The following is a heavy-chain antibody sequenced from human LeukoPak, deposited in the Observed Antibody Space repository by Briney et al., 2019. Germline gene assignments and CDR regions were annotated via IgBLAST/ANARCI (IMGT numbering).Heavy chain of an antibody. J-gene: IGHJ4*02. D-gene: IGHD2-2*01. CDR1: GLNFSSYS. V-gene: IGHV3-23*01. CDR2: ISFSGTTT. Sequence: PGGSLRLSCAASGLNFSSYSMSWVRQAPGKGLEWVSGISFSGTTTYYADSVKGRFTVSRDNSKNTLYLQMDGLRAEDTAVYYCARDPTELQLLSYYFDYWGQGTLVAVSS. CDR3: ARDPTELQLLSYYFDY.